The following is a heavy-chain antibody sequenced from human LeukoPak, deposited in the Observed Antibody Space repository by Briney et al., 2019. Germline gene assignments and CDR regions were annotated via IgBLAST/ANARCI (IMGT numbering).Heavy chain of an antibody. D-gene: IGHD4-11*01. CDR3: ARLRRMTTVTLGYYYGMDV. Sequence: GGPLRLSCAASGFTFRDYYMSWIRQAPGKGLEWVSYISSNGSTIYYADSVKGRSTISRDNAKNSLYLQMNSLRAEDTAVYYCARLRRMTTVTLGYYYGMDVWGQGTTVTVSS. CDR1: GFTFRDYY. CDR2: ISSNGSTI. J-gene: IGHJ6*02. V-gene: IGHV3-11*01.